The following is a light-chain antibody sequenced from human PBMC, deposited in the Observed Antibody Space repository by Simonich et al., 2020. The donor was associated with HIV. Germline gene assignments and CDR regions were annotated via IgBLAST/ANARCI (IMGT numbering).Light chain of an antibody. Sequence: QSALTPPASVSGSPGQSITISCTGTSSDFGGYNYVSWYQQHPGKAPKLMLYDVRKRPSGVSNRFSGSKSGNTASLTISGLQAEDEADYYCSSYTSSSTLVFGGGTKLTVL. CDR3: SSYTSSSTLV. CDR1: SSDFGGYNY. CDR2: DVR. V-gene: IGLV2-14*01. J-gene: IGLJ2*01.